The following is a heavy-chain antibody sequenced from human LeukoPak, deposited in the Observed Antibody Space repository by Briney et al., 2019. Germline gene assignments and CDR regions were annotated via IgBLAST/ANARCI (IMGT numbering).Heavy chain of an antibody. CDR1: GFAFSSYN. CDR3: ATQNQYYYGSGPFDY. CDR2: ISRSSTTV. D-gene: IGHD3-10*01. Sequence: AGSLRLSCAASGFAFSSYNMNWVRQAPGKGLEWVSYISRSSTTVYYADSVKGRFTISRDNAKNSVYLQVNSLRDEDTAVYYCATQNQYYYGSGPFDYWGQGTPVTVSS. J-gene: IGHJ4*02. V-gene: IGHV3-48*02.